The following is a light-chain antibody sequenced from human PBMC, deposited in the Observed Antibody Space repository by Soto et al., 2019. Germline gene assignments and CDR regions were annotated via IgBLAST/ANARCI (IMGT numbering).Light chain of an antibody. J-gene: IGKJ5*01. CDR1: QSVTRSL. Sequence: EIVLTQSPGTLSLSPGERATLSCRASQSVTRSLLAWYQQKPGQAPRLLVSGASKRATGIPDRFSGSRSGKDFTLTISSLEPEDFAVYFCQQYDSSPISYGQGTPLEMK. CDR3: QQYDSSPIS. CDR2: GAS. V-gene: IGKV3-20*01.